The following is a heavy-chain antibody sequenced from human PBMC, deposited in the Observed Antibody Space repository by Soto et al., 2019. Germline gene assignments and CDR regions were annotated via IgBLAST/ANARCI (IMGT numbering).Heavy chain of an antibody. CDR3: ARDHQYSDFWSGYYTTD. D-gene: IGHD3-3*01. CDR1: GFTFSSYS. CDR2: ISSSSSYI. Sequence: EVQLVESGGGLVKPGGSLRLSCAASGFTFSSYSMNWVRQAPGKGLEWVSSISSSSSYIYYADSVKGRFTISRDNAKNSLYLQMNSLRAEDTAVYYCARDHQYSDFWSGYYTTDWGQGTLVTVSS. J-gene: IGHJ4*02. V-gene: IGHV3-21*01.